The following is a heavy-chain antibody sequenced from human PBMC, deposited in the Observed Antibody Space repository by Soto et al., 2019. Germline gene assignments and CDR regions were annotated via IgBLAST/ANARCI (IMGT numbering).Heavy chain of an antibody. J-gene: IGHJ5*02. D-gene: IGHD3-22*01. CDR2: IYHSGSS. CDR1: GYSISSGYY. CDR3: ARVNYYDSSGYYYRGWFDP. V-gene: IGHV4-38-2*01. Sequence: LSLTCAVSGYSISSGYYWGWIRQPPGKGLEWIGSIYHSGSSYYNPSLKSRVTISVDTSNNQFSLKLSSVTAADTAVYYCARVNYYDSSGYYYRGWFDPWGQGTLVTVSS.